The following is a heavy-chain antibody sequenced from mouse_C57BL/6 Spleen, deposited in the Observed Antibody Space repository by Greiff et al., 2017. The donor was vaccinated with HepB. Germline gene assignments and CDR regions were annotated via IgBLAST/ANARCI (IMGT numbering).Heavy chain of an antibody. CDR2: IYPGDGDT. V-gene: IGHV1-82*01. CDR3: ARGLYDGYPAWFAY. CDR1: GYAFSSSW. J-gene: IGHJ3*01. D-gene: IGHD2-3*01. Sequence: QVQLKESGPELVKPGASVKISCKASGYAFSSSWMNWVKQRPGKGLEWIGRIYPGDGDTNYNGKFKGKATLTADKSSSTAYMQLSSLTSEDSAVYFCARGLYDGYPAWFAYWGQGTLVTVSA.